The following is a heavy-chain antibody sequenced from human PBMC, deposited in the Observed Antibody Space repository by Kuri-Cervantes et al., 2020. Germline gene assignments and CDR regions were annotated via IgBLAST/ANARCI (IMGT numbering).Heavy chain of an antibody. CDR3: ARGHCSGGSCYDY. CDR1: GGSISSYY. D-gene: IGHD2-15*01. Sequence: GSLRLSCTVPGGSISSYYWSWIRLPPGKGLEWIGYIYYSGSTNYNPSLKSRVAISVDTSKNQFSLKLNSVTAADTAVYFCARGHCSGGSCYDYWGQGTLVTVSS. CDR2: IYYSGST. J-gene: IGHJ4*02. V-gene: IGHV4-59*01.